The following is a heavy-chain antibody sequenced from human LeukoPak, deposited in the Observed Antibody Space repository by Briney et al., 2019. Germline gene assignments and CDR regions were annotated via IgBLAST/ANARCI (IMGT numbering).Heavy chain of an antibody. CDR2: IYYSGST. J-gene: IGHJ4*02. V-gene: IGHV4-61*08. CDR1: GGSISSGGYY. D-gene: IGHD1-26*01. Sequence: SETLSLTCTVSGGSISSGGYYWSWIRQPPGKGLEWIGYIYYSGSTNYNPSLKSRATISVDTSKNQFSLKLSSVTAADTAVYYCARVGATTAFDYWGQGTLVTVSS. CDR3: ARVGATTAFDY.